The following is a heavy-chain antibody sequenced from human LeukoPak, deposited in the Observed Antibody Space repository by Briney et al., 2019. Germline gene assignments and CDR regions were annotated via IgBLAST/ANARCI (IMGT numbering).Heavy chain of an antibody. J-gene: IGHJ4*02. V-gene: IGHV1-69*04. CDR3: ARAMIVVAPFDY. Sequence: SVKVSCKAAGGTFSSYAISWVRQAPGQGLEWMGRIIPILGIANYAQKFQGRVTITADKSTSTAYMELSSLRSEDTAVYYCARAMIVVAPFDYWGQGTLVTVSS. CDR1: GGTFSSYA. CDR2: IIPILGIA. D-gene: IGHD3-22*01.